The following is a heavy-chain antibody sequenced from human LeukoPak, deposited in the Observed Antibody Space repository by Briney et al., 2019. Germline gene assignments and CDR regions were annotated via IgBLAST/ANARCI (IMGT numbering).Heavy chain of an antibody. D-gene: IGHD4-23*01. CDR2: IYYSGST. CDR1: GGSISSYY. CDR3: ARNYGGNSPPEDWFDP. J-gene: IGHJ5*02. Sequence: SETLSLTCTVSGGSISSYYWSWIRQPPGKGLEWIGYIYYSGSTNYNPSLKSRVTISVDTSKNQFSLKLSSVTAADTAVYYCARNYGGNSPPEDWFDPWGQGTPVTVFS. V-gene: IGHV4-59*01.